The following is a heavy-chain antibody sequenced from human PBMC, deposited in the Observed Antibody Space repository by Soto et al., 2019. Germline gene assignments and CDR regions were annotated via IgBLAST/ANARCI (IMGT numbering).Heavy chain of an antibody. CDR1: GGNIGAFG. V-gene: IGHV3-23*01. D-gene: IGHD5-18*01. J-gene: IGHJ4*02. CDR3: AKDLDTTVFKFDY. CDR2: INNSGGGT. Sequence: PGGSKRLSYGAAGGNIGAFGGSWIRQDQGKGLEWVSTINNSGGGTYSPDSMKGRFTISRDNSKNTVYLQINSLRAEDTAIYYCAKDLDTTVFKFDYWGQGTLVTVSS.